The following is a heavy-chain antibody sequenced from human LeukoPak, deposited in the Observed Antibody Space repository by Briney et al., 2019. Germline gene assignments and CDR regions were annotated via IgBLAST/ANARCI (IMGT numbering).Heavy chain of an antibody. CDR3: ATVPQIWSGYYTSEYFQH. CDR2: FDPEDGET. Sequence: GASVKVSRKVSGYTLTELSMHWVRQAPGKGLEWMGGFDPEDGETIYAQKFQGRVTMTEDTSTDTAYMELSSLRSEDTAVYYCATVPQIWSGYYTSEYFQHWGQGTLVTVSS. D-gene: IGHD3-3*01. CDR1: GYTLTELS. V-gene: IGHV1-24*01. J-gene: IGHJ1*01.